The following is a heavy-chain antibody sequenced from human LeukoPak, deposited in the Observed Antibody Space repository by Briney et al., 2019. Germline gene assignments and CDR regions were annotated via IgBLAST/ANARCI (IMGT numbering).Heavy chain of an antibody. CDR2: INSDGSST. V-gene: IGHV3-74*01. CDR3: AREDVDTAMATYYYGMDV. CDR1: GFTFSSYW. Sequence: SGGSLRLSCAASGFTFSSYWMHWVRHAPGKGLVWVSRINSDGSSTSYADSVKGRFTISRDNAKNTLYLQMNSLRAEDTAVYYCAREDVDTAMATYYYGMDVWGQGTTVTVSS. D-gene: IGHD5-18*01. J-gene: IGHJ6*02.